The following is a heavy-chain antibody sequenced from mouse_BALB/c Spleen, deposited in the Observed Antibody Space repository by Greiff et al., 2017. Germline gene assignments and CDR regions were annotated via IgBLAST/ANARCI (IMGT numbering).Heavy chain of an antibody. J-gene: IGHJ3*01. D-gene: IGHD2-4*01. V-gene: IGHV5-9-4*01. CDR1: GFTFSSYA. CDR2: ISSGGSYT. Sequence: EVMLVESGGGLVKPGGSLKLSCAASGFTFSSYAMSWVRQSPEKRLEWVAEISSGGSYTYYPDTVTGRFTISRDNAKNTLYLEMSSLRSEDTAMYYCAREGMITSSWFAYWGQGTLVTVSA. CDR3: AREGMITSSWFAY.